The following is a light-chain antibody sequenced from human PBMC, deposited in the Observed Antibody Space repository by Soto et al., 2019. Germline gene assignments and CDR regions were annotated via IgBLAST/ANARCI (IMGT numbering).Light chain of an antibody. CDR2: AAS. Sequence: DIQMTQSPSSVSASVGDRVTITCRASQGISSWLAWYQQKPGKAPKLLIYAASTLQSGVPSRFSGSGSGTDFTLLSASLQPEDSASYYCHQADSLPLASGGGNKVEIK. CDR1: QGISSW. V-gene: IGKV1-12*01. J-gene: IGKJ4*01. CDR3: HQADSLPLA.